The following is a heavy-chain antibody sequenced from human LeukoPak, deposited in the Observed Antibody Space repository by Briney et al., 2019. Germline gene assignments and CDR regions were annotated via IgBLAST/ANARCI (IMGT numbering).Heavy chain of an antibody. J-gene: IGHJ6*02. CDR1: GFTFSSYA. D-gene: IGHD3-10*01. V-gene: IGHV3-23*01. CDR2: ISGSGGST. Sequence: GGSLRLSCAASGFTFSSYAMSWVRQAPGKGLEWVSAISGSGGSTYYADSVKGRFTISRDNSKNTLYLQMNSLRAEDTAVYYCAKAHYYGSGSYYALYGMDVWGQGTLVTVSS. CDR3: AKAHYYGSGSYYALYGMDV.